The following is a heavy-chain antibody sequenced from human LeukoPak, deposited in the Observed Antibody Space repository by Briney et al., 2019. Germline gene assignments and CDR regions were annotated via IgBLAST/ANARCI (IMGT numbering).Heavy chain of an antibody. V-gene: IGHV4-39*01. J-gene: IGHJ5*02. CDR2: IYYSGST. Sequence: PSETLSLTFTVSGGSISSSSYYWGWIRQPPGKGLEWIGSIYYSGSTYYNPSLKSRVTISVDTSKNQFSLKLSSVTAADTAVYYCARSRIVVVPAAKDNWFDPWGQGTLVTVSS. CDR1: GGSISSSSYY. CDR3: ARSRIVVVPAAKDNWFDP. D-gene: IGHD2-2*01.